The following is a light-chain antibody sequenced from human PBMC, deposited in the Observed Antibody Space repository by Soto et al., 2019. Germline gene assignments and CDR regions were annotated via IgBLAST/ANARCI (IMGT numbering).Light chain of an antibody. CDR1: QILLHSSGDNY. J-gene: IGKJ5*01. V-gene: IGKV2-28*01. CDR3: QQYSNWPIT. CDR2: LGS. Sequence: DIMMTLSPLSLPVTPGEPASSSYRFIQILLHSSGDNYLDWYLQKPGQSPLLLIYLGSNRASGVPDRFSGSGSGTEFTLTISSLQSEDFAVYYCQQYSNWPITFGQGTRLEI.